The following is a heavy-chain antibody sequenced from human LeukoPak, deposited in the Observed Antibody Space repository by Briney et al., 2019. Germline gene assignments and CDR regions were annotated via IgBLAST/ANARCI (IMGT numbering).Heavy chain of an antibody. D-gene: IGHD3-22*01. CDR3: ARDDDTDSHYYDSSGYGY. CDR1: GFTFSSYS. J-gene: IGHJ4*02. Sequence: GGSLRLSCAAFGFTFSSYSMNWVRQAPGKGLEWVSSISSSSSYIYYADSVKGRFTISRDNAKNSLYLQMNSLRAEDTAVYYCARDDDTDSHYYDSSGYGYWGQGTLVTVSS. V-gene: IGHV3-21*01. CDR2: ISSSSSYI.